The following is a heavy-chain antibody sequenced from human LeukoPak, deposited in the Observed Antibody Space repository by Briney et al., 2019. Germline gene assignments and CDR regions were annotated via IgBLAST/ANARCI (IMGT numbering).Heavy chain of an antibody. D-gene: IGHD6-6*01. J-gene: IGHJ6*02. V-gene: IGHV3-9*01. CDR3: AKAISSSSLHYYYGLDV. CDR2: ISWNSGSI. CDR1: GFTFSSYA. Sequence: GGSLRLSCAASGFTFSSYAMSWVRQAPGKGLEWVSGISWNSGSIAYAGSVKGRFTISRDNAKNSLYLQMNSLRAEDTALYYCAKAISSSSLHYYYGLDVWGQGTTVTVSS.